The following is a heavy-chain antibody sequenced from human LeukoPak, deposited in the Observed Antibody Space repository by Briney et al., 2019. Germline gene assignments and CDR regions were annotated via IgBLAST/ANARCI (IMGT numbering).Heavy chain of an antibody. Sequence: GGSLRLSCAASGFTFSSYEMNWVRQAPGKGLEWVSYISSSGSTIYYADSVKGRFTISRDNAKNSLYLQMNSLRAKDTAVYYCARGGYSYGCYYYYGMDVWGQGTTVTVS. J-gene: IGHJ6*02. V-gene: IGHV3-48*03. D-gene: IGHD5-18*01. CDR2: ISSSGSTI. CDR1: GFTFSSYE. CDR3: ARGGYSYGCYYYYGMDV.